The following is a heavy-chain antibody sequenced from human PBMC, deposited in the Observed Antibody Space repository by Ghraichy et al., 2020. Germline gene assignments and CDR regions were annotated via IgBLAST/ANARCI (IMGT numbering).Heavy chain of an antibody. Sequence: SETLSLTCAVYGGSFSGYYWSWIRQPPGKGLEWIGEINHSGSTNYNPSLKSRVTISVDTSKNQFSLKLSSVTAADTAVYYCARGGLSWFGELLFSRPLGGMNVWGQGTTVTVSS. CDR3: ARGGLSWFGELLFSRPLGGMNV. J-gene: IGHJ6*02. CDR2: INHSGST. D-gene: IGHD3-10*01. V-gene: IGHV4-34*01. CDR1: GGSFSGYY.